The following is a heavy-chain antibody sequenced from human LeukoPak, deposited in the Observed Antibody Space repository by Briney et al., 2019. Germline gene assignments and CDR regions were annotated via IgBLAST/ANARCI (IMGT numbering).Heavy chain of an antibody. J-gene: IGHJ4*02. CDR1: GFTFSSYA. CDR2: IWYDGSNK. V-gene: IGHV3-33*06. CDR3: AKDGDYYDSSGYYFDY. D-gene: IGHD3-22*01. Sequence: EGSLRLSCAASGFTFSSYAMHWVRQAPGKGLEWVAVIWYDGSNKDYADSVKGRLTISRDNSKNTLYLQMNSLRVEDTAVYYCAKDGDYYDSSGYYFDYWGQGTLVTVSS.